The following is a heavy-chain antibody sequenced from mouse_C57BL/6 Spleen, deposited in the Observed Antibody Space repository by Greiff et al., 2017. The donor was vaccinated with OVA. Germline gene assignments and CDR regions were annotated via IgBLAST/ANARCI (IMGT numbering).Heavy chain of an antibody. CDR1: GFTFSDYY. CDR3: AREAFYDFRGAMDY. V-gene: IGHV5-16*01. J-gene: IGHJ4*01. Sequence: EVKLMESEGGLVQPGSSMKLSCTASGFTFSDYYMAWVRQVPEKGLEWVANINYDGSSTYYLDPLKSRFIISRDNAKNILYLQMSSLKSEDTATYYCAREAFYDFRGAMDYWGQGTSVTVSS. D-gene: IGHD2-3*01. CDR2: INYDGSST.